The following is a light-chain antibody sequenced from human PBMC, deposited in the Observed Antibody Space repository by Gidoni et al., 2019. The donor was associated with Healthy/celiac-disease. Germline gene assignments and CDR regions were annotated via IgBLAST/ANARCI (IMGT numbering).Light chain of an antibody. CDR2: EVS. V-gene: IGLV2-23*02. CDR3: CSYAGSSTFGVV. J-gene: IGLJ2*01. Sequence: QSALTQPASVSGSPGQSLPISCTGTSSDVGSYNLVSWYQQHPGKAPKLMIYEVSTRPSGVSNRFAGSKSGNTAALTNTGLQAEDEADYYCCSYAGSSTFGVVFGGGTKLTVL. CDR1: SSDVGSYNL.